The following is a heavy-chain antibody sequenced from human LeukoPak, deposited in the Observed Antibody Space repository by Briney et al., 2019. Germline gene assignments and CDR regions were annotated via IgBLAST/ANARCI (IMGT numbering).Heavy chain of an antibody. J-gene: IGHJ6*02. D-gene: IGHD3-10*01. CDR1: GFTFSSYA. CDR2: ISYDGSNK. V-gene: IGHV3-30-3*01. CDR3: ARDSLLWFGELLSYYGMDV. Sequence: GGSLRLSCAASGFTFSSYAMHWVRQAPGKGLEWVAVISYDGSNKYYADSVKGRFTISRDNSKNTLYLQMNSLRAEDTAVYYCARDSLLWFGELLSYYGMDVWGQGTTVTVSS.